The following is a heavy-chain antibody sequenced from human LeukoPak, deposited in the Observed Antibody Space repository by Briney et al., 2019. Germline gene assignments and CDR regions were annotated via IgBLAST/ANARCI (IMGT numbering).Heavy chain of an antibody. CDR3: ARGGYYGSGNDFRFDP. Sequence: SETLSLTCTVSGGSISSSNWWSWVRQPAGKGLEWIGRIYTSGSTNYNPSLKSRVTISVDTSKNQFSLKLSSVTAADTAVYYCARGGYYGSGNDFRFDPWGQGTLVTVSS. D-gene: IGHD3-10*01. CDR2: IYTSGST. J-gene: IGHJ5*02. V-gene: IGHV4-4*07. CDR1: GGSISSSNW.